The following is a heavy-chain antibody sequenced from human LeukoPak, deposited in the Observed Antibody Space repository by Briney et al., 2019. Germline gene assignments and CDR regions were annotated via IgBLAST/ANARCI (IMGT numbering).Heavy chain of an antibody. V-gene: IGHV3-23*01. CDR1: GFTFSSYA. Sequence: RAGGSLRLSCAASGFTFSSYAMSWVRQAPGKGLKWVSAISGSGGSTYYADSVKGRFTISRDNSKNTLYLQMNSLRAEDTAVYYCAKESGSYYYFDYWGQGTLVTVSS. D-gene: IGHD1-26*01. J-gene: IGHJ4*02. CDR2: ISGSGGST. CDR3: AKESGSYYYFDY.